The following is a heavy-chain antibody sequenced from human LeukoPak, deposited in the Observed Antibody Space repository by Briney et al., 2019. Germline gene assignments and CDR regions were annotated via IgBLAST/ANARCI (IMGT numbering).Heavy chain of an antibody. D-gene: IGHD3-10*02. Sequence: GGSLRLSCAASGFTFSSYEMHWVRQAPGKGLEWVSYISSSDTTIYYADSVKGRFTISRDNAKNSLYLQMNSLRAEDTAVYYCAELGITMIGGVWGKGTTVTISS. J-gene: IGHJ6*04. CDR1: GFTFSSYE. CDR3: AELGITMIGGV. CDR2: ISSSDTTI. V-gene: IGHV3-48*03.